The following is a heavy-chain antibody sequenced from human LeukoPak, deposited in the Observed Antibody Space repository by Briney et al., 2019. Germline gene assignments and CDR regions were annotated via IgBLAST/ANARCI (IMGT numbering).Heavy chain of an antibody. J-gene: IGHJ4*02. CDR3: ARGLSGSYHYFDY. Sequence: GGSLRLSCAASGFTFSSYAMSWVRQAPGKGLEWVSAISGSGGSTYYADSVKGRFTISRDNSKNTLYLQMNSLRAEDTAVYYCARGLSGSYHYFDYWGQGTLVTASA. CDR2: ISGSGGST. V-gene: IGHV3-23*01. CDR1: GFTFSSYA. D-gene: IGHD1-26*01.